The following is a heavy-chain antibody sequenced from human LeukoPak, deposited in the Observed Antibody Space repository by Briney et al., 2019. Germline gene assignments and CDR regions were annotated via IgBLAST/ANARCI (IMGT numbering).Heavy chain of an antibody. Sequence: GGSLRLSCAASRFTFSSYAMSWVRQAPGKGLEWVSVISGSGGSTYYADSVKGRFTISRDNSKNTLCLQMNSLRAEDTAVYYCAKLPGYSGYDYYFDYWGQGTLVTVSS. CDR3: AKLPGYSGYDYYFDY. CDR2: ISGSGGST. CDR1: RFTFSSYA. D-gene: IGHD5-12*01. V-gene: IGHV3-23*01. J-gene: IGHJ4*02.